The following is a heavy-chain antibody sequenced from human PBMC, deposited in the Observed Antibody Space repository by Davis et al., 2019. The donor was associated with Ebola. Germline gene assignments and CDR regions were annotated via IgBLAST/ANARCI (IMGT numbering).Heavy chain of an antibody. CDR3: AKDHSSGWSLTGDY. CDR2: FSAVTT. CDR1: GFSFSAYA. Sequence: GESLKISCATSGFSFSAYAMSWVRLAPGKGLEWVSTFSAVTTYYADSVKGRFTISRDNSKNTLSLQMNSLRAEDTAVYYCAKDHSSGWSLTGDYWGQGTLVTVSS. D-gene: IGHD6-19*01. J-gene: IGHJ4*02. V-gene: IGHV3-23*01.